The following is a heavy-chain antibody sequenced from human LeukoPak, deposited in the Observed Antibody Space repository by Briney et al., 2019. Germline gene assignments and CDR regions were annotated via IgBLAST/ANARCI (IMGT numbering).Heavy chain of an antibody. J-gene: IGHJ4*02. CDR3: ARESGGYWRAYFDY. CDR2: INHSGST. Sequence: SETLSLTCAVYGGSFSGYYWSWIRQPPGKGLEWMGEINHSGSTNYNPSLKSRVTISVDTSKNQFSLKLSSVTAADTAVYYCARESGGYWRAYFDYWGQGTLVTVSS. CDR1: GGSFSGYY. V-gene: IGHV4-34*01. D-gene: IGHD1-26*01.